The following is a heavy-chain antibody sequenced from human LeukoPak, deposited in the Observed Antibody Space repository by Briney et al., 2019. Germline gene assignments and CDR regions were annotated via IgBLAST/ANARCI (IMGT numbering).Heavy chain of an antibody. CDR2: ISGSGGST. CDR1: GFTFSSYA. J-gene: IGHJ6*02. Sequence: PGGSLRLSCAASGFTFSSYAMSWVRQAPGKGLEWVSAISGSGGSTYYADSVKGRFTISRDNSKNTLYLQMNSLRAEDTAVYYCAKGSPDTMVRGWVVMDVWGQGTTVTVSS. D-gene: IGHD3-10*01. CDR3: AKGSPDTMVRGWVVMDV. V-gene: IGHV3-23*01.